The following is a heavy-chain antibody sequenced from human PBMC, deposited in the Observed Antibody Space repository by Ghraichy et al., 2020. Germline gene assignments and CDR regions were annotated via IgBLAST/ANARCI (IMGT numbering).Heavy chain of an antibody. CDR3: AKGQEFSSSPHDS. D-gene: IGHD6-6*01. CDR2: IGTSGRST. Sequence: GESLNISCVASGFTFSNYAMNWVRQAPGKGLEWVSAIGTSGRSTYYTDSVKGRFTISRDNSKNTLYLQMNSLRAEDTARYYCAKGQEFSSSPHDSWGQGTLVTVSS. V-gene: IGHV3-23*05. CDR1: GFTFSNYA. J-gene: IGHJ4*02.